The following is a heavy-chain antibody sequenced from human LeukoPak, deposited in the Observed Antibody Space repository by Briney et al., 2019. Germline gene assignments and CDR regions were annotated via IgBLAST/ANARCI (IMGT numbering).Heavy chain of an antibody. Sequence: SSESLFLTCAVYGGSFSGYYWSWIRQPPGKGLEWIGEINHSGSTNYNPSLKSRVTISVDTSKNQFSLKLSSVTAAGTAVYYCVRGRRLKGIAAAGTRWFDPWGQGNLVTVS. CDR1: GGSFSGYY. CDR2: INHSGST. V-gene: IGHV4-34*01. CDR3: VRGRRLKGIAAAGTRWFDP. J-gene: IGHJ5*02. D-gene: IGHD6-13*01.